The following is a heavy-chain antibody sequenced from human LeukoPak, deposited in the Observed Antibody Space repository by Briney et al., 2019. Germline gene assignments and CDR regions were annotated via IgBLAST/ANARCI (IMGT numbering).Heavy chain of an antibody. V-gene: IGHV3-23*01. Sequence: GGSLRLSCAGSGFAFSSHAMGWVRQAPGEGLEWVSVISSAGGSSYYANSVRGRFTISRDNSKNSLYLQMNSLRADDTAIYYCVKGLRGGGYIDVCGGGTTVTVSS. CDR1: GFAFSSHA. J-gene: IGHJ6*03. CDR3: VKGLRGGGYIDV. CDR2: ISSAGGSS. D-gene: IGHD3-16*01.